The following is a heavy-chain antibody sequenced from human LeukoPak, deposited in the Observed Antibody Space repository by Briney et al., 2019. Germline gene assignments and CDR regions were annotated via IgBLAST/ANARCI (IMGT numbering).Heavy chain of an antibody. D-gene: IGHD3-10*01. CDR2: IYHSGST. CDR1: GGSTSSGGYS. CDR3: ARNGVGAAFDI. J-gene: IGHJ3*02. V-gene: IGHV4-30-2*01. Sequence: SETLSLTCAVSGGSTSSGGYSWSWIRQPPGKGLEWIGYIYHSGSTYYNPSLKSRVTVSVDRSKNQFSLKLSSVTAADTAVYYCARNGVGAAFDIWGQGTMVTVSS.